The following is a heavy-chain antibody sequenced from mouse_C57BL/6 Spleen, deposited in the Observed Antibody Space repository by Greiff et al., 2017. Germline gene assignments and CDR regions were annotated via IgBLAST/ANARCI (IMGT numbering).Heavy chain of an antibody. Sequence: VQLQQPGAELVKPGASVKLSCMASGYTFTSYWMHWVKQRPGQGLEWIGMIHPNSGSTNYHEKFKSKATLTVDKSPSTAYMQLSSLTSADSAVYYCATVLTGISFDYCGQGTTLTVSS. CDR2: IHPNSGST. CDR3: ATVLTGISFDY. J-gene: IGHJ2*01. CDR1: GYTFTSYW. V-gene: IGHV1-64*01. D-gene: IGHD4-1*01.